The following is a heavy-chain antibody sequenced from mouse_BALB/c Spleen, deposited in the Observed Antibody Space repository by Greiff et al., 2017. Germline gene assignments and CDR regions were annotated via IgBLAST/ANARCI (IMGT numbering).Heavy chain of an antibody. V-gene: IGHV5-6-2*01. Sequence: EVKLVESGGGLVKLGGSLKLSCAASGFTFSSYYMSWVRQTPEKRLELVAAINSNGGSTYYPDTVKGRFTISRDNAKNTLYLQMSSLKSEDTALYYCARHGGRGCPFAYWGQGTLVTVSA. CDR1: GFTFSSYY. CDR2: INSNGGST. CDR3: ARHGGRGCPFAY. D-gene: IGHD6-1*01. J-gene: IGHJ3*01.